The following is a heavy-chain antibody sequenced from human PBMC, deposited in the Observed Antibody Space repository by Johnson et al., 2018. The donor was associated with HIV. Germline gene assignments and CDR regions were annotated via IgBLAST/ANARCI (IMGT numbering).Heavy chain of an antibody. D-gene: IGHD3-3*01. J-gene: IGHJ3*02. CDR2: ITWNSGST. CDR3: ARDLGEREDEEWATDYYDFSIAYPVPGPRDVVGVFDI. V-gene: IGHV3-20*04. CDR1: GFTVSSNY. Sequence: VQLVESGGGLVQPGGSLRLSCAASGFTVSSNYMSWVRQAPGKGLEWVSGITWNSGSTRYADSVNGRFTISRDNARNSLYLQMNSLRAEATAVYYCARDLGEREDEEWATDYYDFSIAYPVPGPRDVVGVFDIWGQGTMVTVSS.